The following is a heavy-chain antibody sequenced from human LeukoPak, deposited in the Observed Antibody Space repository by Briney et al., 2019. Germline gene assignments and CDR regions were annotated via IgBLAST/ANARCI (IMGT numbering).Heavy chain of an antibody. V-gene: IGHV1-18*01. CDR2: ISAYNGNT. CDR3: ARAAWQYYYDSSGYGGDY. J-gene: IGHJ4*02. D-gene: IGHD3-22*01. Sequence: ASVKVSCKASGYTFTSYGISWVRQAPGQGLEWMGWISAYNGNTNYAQKLQGRVTMTTDTSTSTAYMELRSLRSDDTAVYYCARAAWQYYYDSSGYGGDYWGQGTLVTVSS. CDR1: GYTFTSYG.